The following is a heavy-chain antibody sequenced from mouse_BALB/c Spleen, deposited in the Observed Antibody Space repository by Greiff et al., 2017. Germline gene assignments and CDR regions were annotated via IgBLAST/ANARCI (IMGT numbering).Heavy chain of an antibody. V-gene: IGHV5-4*02. Sequence: EVKLMESGGGLVKPGGSLKLSCAASGFTFSDYYMYWVRQTPEKRLEWVATISDGGSYTYYPDSVKGRFTISRDNAKNNLYLQMSSLKSEDTAMYYCARGDGYDVYAMDYWGQGTSVTVSA. CDR3: ARGDGYDVYAMDY. J-gene: IGHJ4*01. D-gene: IGHD2-2*01. CDR2: ISDGGSYT. CDR1: GFTFSDYY.